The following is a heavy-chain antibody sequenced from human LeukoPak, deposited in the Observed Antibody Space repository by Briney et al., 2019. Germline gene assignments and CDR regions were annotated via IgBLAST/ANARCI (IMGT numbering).Heavy chain of an antibody. CDR2: ISSSSSYI. Sequence: GGSLRLSCAASGFTFSSYSMNWVRQAPGKGVEWVSSISSSSSYIYYADSVKGRFTISRDNAKNSLYLQMNSLRAEDTAVYYCAGSSSVTSSNGPIDYWGQGTLVTVSS. CDR3: AGSSSVTSSNGPIDY. J-gene: IGHJ4*02. CDR1: GFTFSSYS. D-gene: IGHD4-17*01. V-gene: IGHV3-21*01.